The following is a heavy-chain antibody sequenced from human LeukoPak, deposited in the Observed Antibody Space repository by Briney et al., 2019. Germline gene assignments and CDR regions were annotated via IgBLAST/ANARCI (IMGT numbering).Heavy chain of an antibody. CDR1: GGSISSSSYY. V-gene: IGHV4-39*01. Sequence: SETLSLTCTVSGGSISSSSYYWGWIRQPPGQGLEWIGSIYYSGSTYYNPSLKSRVTISVDTSKNQFSLKLSSVTAADTAVYYCARLRITFGGVIAWGQGTLVTVSS. CDR3: ARLRITFGGVIA. J-gene: IGHJ5*02. CDR2: IYYSGST. D-gene: IGHD3-16*02.